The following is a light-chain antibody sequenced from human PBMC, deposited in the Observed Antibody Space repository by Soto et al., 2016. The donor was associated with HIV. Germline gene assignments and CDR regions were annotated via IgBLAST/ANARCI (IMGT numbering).Light chain of an antibody. CDR3: QVWDGSSDHVI. Sequence: SYVLTQSPSVSVAPGETARFVCGGNNIGTKSVHWYQQKPGQAPALVLYDDSDRPSGIPERFSGSNSGNTASLTISRVEAGDEADYYCQVWDGSSDHVIFGGGTKLTVL. CDR1: NIGTKS. CDR2: DDS. J-gene: IGLJ2*01. V-gene: IGLV3-21*02.